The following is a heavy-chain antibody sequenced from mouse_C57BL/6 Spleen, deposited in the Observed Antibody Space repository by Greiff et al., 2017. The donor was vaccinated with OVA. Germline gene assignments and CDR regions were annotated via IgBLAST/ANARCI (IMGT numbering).Heavy chain of an antibody. D-gene: IGHD6-5*01. V-gene: IGHV1-76*01. CDR2: IYPGSGNT. CDR1: GYTFTDYY. Sequence: VQLQQSGAELVRPGASVKLSCKASGYTFTDYYINWVKQRPGQGLEWIARIYPGSGNTYYNEKFKGKATLTAEKSSSTAYMQLSSLTSEDSAVYFCARGEAYYWYFGVWGTGTTVTVSS. CDR3: ARGEAYYWYFGV. J-gene: IGHJ1*03.